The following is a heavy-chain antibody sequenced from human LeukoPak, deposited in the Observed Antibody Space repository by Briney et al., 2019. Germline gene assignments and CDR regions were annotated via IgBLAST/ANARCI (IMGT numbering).Heavy chain of an antibody. CDR3: ARDNYASGSLDY. D-gene: IGHD3-10*01. V-gene: IGHV3-7*01. CDR2: IAQDGSGK. J-gene: IGHJ4*02. CDR1: RFTFTSYW. Sequence: SGGSLRLSCAASRFTFTSYWMYWVRQAPGKGLEWVANIAQDGSGKYYGDSVRGRFTISRDNAKNSLYLQMNSLRVEGTAVYYCARDNYASGSLDYWGQGALVTVSS.